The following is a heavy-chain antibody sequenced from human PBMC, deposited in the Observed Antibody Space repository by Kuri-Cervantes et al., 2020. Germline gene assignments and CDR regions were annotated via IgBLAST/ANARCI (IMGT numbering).Heavy chain of an antibody. Sequence: GGSLRLSCAASGFTFSSYAMHWVRQAPGKGLEWAAVISYDGSNKYYADSVKGRFTISRDNSKNTLYLQMNSLRAEDTSVYYCAKGSRRCSYGEKIDYWGQGTLVTVSS. J-gene: IGHJ4*02. CDR1: GFTFSSYA. D-gene: IGHD5-18*01. CDR3: AKGSRRCSYGEKIDY. CDR2: ISYDGSNK. V-gene: IGHV3-30*01.